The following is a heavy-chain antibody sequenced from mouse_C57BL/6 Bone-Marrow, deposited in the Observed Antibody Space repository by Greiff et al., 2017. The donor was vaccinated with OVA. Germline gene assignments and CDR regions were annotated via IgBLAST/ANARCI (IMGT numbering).Heavy chain of an antibody. D-gene: IGHD2-9*01. CDR2: LYPSDSET. Sequence: QVQLQQPGAELVRPGSSVKLSCKASGYTFTSYWMDWVKQRPGQGLEWIGNLYPSDSETHYNQKFKDKATLTVDKSSSTAYMQLSSLTSEDSAVYYWATYYGNDGGFDFDYWGQGTTRTVSS. J-gene: IGHJ2*01. CDR1: GYTFTSYW. CDR3: ATYYGNDGGFDFDY. V-gene: IGHV1-61*01.